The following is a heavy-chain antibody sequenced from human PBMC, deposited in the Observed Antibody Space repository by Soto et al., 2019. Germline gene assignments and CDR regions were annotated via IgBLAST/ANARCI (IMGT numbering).Heavy chain of an antibody. CDR2: ISRSSRDI. D-gene: IGHD2-15*01. V-gene: IGHV3-11*05. J-gene: IGHJ6*02. CDR3: AGINCAGGSCYNSQYAMDV. CDR1: GFTFSDYF. Sequence: QVQLVESGGGLVQPGGSLRLSCTASGFTFSDYFMHWIRQAPGKGLEWVSSISRSSRDINYADSVKGRFTISRDNTGSSLSLQMNGLRADDTAVYYCAGINCAGGSCYNSQYAMDVWGQGTTVTVS.